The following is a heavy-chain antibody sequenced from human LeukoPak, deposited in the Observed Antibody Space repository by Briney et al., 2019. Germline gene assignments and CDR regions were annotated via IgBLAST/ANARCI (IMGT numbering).Heavy chain of an antibody. Sequence: GRSLRLSCAASGFTFSSYGMHWVRQAPGKGREGGAVISYEGSNKYYADSVKGRFTISRDNYKNTLYLQMNSLRAEDTAVYYCAKDLKDYDILTGYRTYNWFDHWGQGTLVTVSS. CDR3: AKDLKDYDILTGYRTYNWFDH. CDR1: GFTFSSYG. D-gene: IGHD3-9*01. V-gene: IGHV3-30*18. J-gene: IGHJ5*02. CDR2: ISYEGSNK.